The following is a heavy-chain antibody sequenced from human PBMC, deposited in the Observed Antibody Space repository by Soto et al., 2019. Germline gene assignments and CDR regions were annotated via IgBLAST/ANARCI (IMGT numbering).Heavy chain of an antibody. CDR3: ASGDSGYDFFDY. J-gene: IGHJ4*02. D-gene: IGHD5-12*01. Sequence: QVQLQESGPGLVKPSETLSLTCTVSGGSISSYYWSWIRQPPGKGLEWIGYIFYSGSTNYHPSLKVRVPISVDTSKKPVPLKLNSVAAADTAVYYCASGDSGYDFFDYWGQGTLVAVSS. V-gene: IGHV4-59*01. CDR2: IFYSGST. CDR1: GGSISSYY.